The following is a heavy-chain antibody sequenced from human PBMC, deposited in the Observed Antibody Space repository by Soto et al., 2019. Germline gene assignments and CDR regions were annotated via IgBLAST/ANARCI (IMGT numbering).Heavy chain of an antibody. D-gene: IGHD2-15*01. J-gene: IGHJ4*02. CDR1: GYTFTGYY. V-gene: IGHV1-2*02. Sequence: QVQLVQSGAEVKKPGASVKVSCKASGYTFTGYYMHWVRQAPGQGLEWMGWINPNSGGTNYAQKFQGRVTMPRDTSISTAYMELSRLRSDDTAVYYCARALYCSGGSCYSGPGFDYWGQGTLVTVSS. CDR3: ARALYCSGGSCYSGPGFDY. CDR2: INPNSGGT.